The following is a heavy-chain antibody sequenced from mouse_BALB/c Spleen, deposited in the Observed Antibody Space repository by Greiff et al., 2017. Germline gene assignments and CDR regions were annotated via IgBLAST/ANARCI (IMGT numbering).Heavy chain of an antibody. CDR3: ARDGGFAD. CDR2: ISTYYGDA. J-gene: IGHJ3*01. Sequence: QVQLKESGAELVRPGVSVKISCKGSGYTFTDYAMHWVKQSHAKSLEWIGVISTYYGDASYNQKFKGKATMTVDKSSSTAYMELARLTSEDSAIYYCARDGGFADWGQGTLVTVSA. V-gene: IGHV1S137*01. CDR1: GYTFTDYA.